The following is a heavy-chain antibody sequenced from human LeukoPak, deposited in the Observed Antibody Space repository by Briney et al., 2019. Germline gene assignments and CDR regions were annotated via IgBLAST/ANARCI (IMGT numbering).Heavy chain of an antibody. D-gene: IGHD2-15*01. V-gene: IGHV3-33*01. CDR2: MWHDGSEK. Sequence: PSGGSLRLSCVASGFIFSNYGMLWVRQSPGKGLEWVALMWHDGSEKHYADSVKGRFTISRDSSKNTLYLQMNSLRAEDTAVYYCARDASGFDYWGQGTLVTVSS. J-gene: IGHJ4*02. CDR1: GFIFSNYG. CDR3: ARDASGFDY.